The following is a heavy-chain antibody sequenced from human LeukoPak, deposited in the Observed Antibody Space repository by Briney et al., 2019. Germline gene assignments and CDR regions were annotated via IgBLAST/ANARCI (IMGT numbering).Heavy chain of an antibody. V-gene: IGHV3-53*04. Sequence: GSLRLSCAASGFTVSSNYMTWVRQAPGKGLEWVSVIYSGDTTYYADSVKGRFTISRHNSKNTLYLQMNSLRTEDTAVYYCARGDSMDVWGQGTTVTVSS. CDR3: ARGDSMDV. J-gene: IGHJ6*02. CDR2: IYSGDTT. CDR1: GFTVSSNY.